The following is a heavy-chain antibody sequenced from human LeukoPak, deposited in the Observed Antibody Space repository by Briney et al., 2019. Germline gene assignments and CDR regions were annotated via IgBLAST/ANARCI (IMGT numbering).Heavy chain of an antibody. Sequence: PVGSLRLSCAASGFTFSSYGMHWVRQAPGKGLEWVAFIRYDGSNKYYADSVKGRFTISRDNSKNTLYLQINSLRAEDTAVYYCAKYWNQYYFDYWGQGTLVTVSS. CDR3: AKYWNQYYFDY. D-gene: IGHD1-1*01. V-gene: IGHV3-30*02. J-gene: IGHJ4*02. CDR2: IRYDGSNK. CDR1: GFTFSSYG.